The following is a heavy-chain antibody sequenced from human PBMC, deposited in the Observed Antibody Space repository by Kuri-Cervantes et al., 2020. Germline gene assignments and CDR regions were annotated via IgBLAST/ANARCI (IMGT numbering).Heavy chain of an antibody. D-gene: IGHD6-13*01. CDR1: GGSISSGDYY. CDR2: IYYSGST. Sequence: SETLSLTCTVSGGSISSGDYYWSWIRQPPGKGLEWIGYIYYSGSTYYNPSLKSRVTISVDTSKNQFSLKLSSVTAADTAVYYCAREGIAAAGTADYWGQGTLVTVSS. J-gene: IGHJ4*02. CDR3: AREGIAAAGTADY. V-gene: IGHV4-30-4*01.